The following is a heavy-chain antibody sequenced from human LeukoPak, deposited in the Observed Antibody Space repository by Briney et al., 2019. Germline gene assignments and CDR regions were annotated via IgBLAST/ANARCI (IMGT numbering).Heavy chain of an antibody. CDR2: IYYSGST. CDR1: GGSISSYY. D-gene: IGHD1-1*01. Sequence: SETLSLTCTVPGGSISSYYWSWIRQPPGQRLEWIGYIYYSGSTNYNPSLKSRVTISVDTSKNQFSLKLSSVTAADTAVYYCARDRFFDWNDSDAFDIWGQGTMVTVSS. J-gene: IGHJ3*02. CDR3: ARDRFFDWNDSDAFDI. V-gene: IGHV4-59*01.